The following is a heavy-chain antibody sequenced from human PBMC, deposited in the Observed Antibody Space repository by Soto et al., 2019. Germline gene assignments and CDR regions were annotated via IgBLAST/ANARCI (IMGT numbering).Heavy chain of an antibody. V-gene: IGHV4-31*03. CDR2: VYYSGST. CDR3: ARDAALKWFDP. D-gene: IGHD2-15*01. Sequence: LSLTCTVSGGSTSSGGYYCSWIRQYPGKGLEWIGFVYYSGSTYYNPSLKSRVIISVDTSKKQFSLKLSSATAADTAVYYCARDAALKWFDPWGQGTLVTVSS. CDR1: GGSTSSGGYY. J-gene: IGHJ5*02.